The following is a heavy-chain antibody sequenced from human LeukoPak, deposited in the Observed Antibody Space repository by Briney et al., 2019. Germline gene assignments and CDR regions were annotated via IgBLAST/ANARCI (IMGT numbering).Heavy chain of an antibody. CDR1: GFTFTNAW. D-gene: IGHD2-2*01. V-gene: IGHV3-15*01. J-gene: IGHJ4*02. Sequence: PGGSLRLSCAASGFTFTNAWMSWVRQAPGKGLEWVGRIKSRPDGGTTDYAAPVKDRFTISRDDSKNTLYLQMNSLRAEDTAVYYCANDYCSSTSCYPYYFDYWGQGTLVTVSS. CDR3: ANDYCSSTSCYPYYFDY. CDR2: IKSRPDGGTT.